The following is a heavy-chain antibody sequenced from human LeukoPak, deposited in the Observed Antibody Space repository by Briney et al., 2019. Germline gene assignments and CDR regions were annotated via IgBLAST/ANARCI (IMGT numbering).Heavy chain of an antibody. D-gene: IGHD4-17*01. V-gene: IGHV1-69*13. J-gene: IGHJ3*02. CDR1: GGTFSSYA. CDR3: ARDLTSGDYGAFDI. Sequence: ASVEVSCEASGGTFSSYAISWVRQAPGQGLECMGEIIPIFGTANYSQKFQGRVTITADESTSTAYMELSSVRSEDTAVYYCARDLTSGDYGAFDIWGQGTMVTVSS. CDR2: IIPIFGTA.